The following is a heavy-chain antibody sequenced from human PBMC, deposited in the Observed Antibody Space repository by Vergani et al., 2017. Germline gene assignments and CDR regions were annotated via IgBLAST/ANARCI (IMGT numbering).Heavy chain of an antibody. CDR3: ARPRNIAAAGTGDAFDI. Sequence: QVQLQESGPGVVKPSQTLSLTCAVSGGSISSGDHCWTWIRQRPGKGLEWIGYIYYSGSTYYNPSLKSRVTISVDTSKNQFSLKLSSVTAADTAVYYCARPRNIAAAGTGDAFDIWGQGTMVTVSS. CDR2: IYYSGST. CDR1: GGSISSGDHC. V-gene: IGHV4-30-4*08. D-gene: IGHD6-13*01. J-gene: IGHJ3*02.